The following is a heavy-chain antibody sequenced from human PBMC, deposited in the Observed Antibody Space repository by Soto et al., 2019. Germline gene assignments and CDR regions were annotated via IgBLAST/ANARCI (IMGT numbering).Heavy chain of an antibody. CDR3: ARGYSSGWYPSFFDY. Sequence: GGSLRLSCAASGFTFSSYAMHWVRQAPGKGLEWVAVISYDGSNKYYADSVKGRFTISRDNSKNTLYLQMNSLRAEDTAVYYCARGYSSGWYPSFFDYWGQGTLVTVSS. CDR1: GFTFSSYA. V-gene: IGHV3-30-3*01. J-gene: IGHJ4*02. CDR2: ISYDGSNK. D-gene: IGHD6-19*01.